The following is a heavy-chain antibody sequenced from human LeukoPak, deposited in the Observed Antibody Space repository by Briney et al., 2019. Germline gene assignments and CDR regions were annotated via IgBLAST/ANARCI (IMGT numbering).Heavy chain of an antibody. Sequence: PGGSLRLSCAASGFTFSSYGMHWVRQAPGKGLEWVGFIRSKAYGGTTEYAASVKGRFTISRDDSKSIAYLQMNSLKTEDTAVYYCTRDILLATADAFDIWGQGTMVTVSS. V-gene: IGHV3-49*04. D-gene: IGHD3-10*01. CDR2: IRSKAYGGTT. J-gene: IGHJ3*02. CDR3: TRDILLATADAFDI. CDR1: GFTFSSYG.